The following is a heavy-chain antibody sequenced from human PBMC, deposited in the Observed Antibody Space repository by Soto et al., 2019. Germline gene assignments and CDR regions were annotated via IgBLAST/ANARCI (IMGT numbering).Heavy chain of an antibody. CDR2: ISYDGSNK. CDR1: GFTFSSYG. Sequence: GGSLRLSCAASGFTFSSYGMHWVRQAPGKGLEWVAVISYDGSNKYYADSVKGRFTISRDNSKNTLYLQMNSLRAEDTAVYYCAKDQYYDSSGYYKEYFQHWGQGTLVTVSS. D-gene: IGHD3-22*01. V-gene: IGHV3-30*18. J-gene: IGHJ1*01. CDR3: AKDQYYDSSGYYKEYFQH.